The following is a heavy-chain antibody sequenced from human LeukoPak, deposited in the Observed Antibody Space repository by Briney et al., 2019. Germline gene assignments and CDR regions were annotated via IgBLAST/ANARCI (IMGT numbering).Heavy chain of an antibody. CDR3: VRDGGYYGPDS. V-gene: IGHV3-7*04. CDR2: INQVASEK. Sequence: GGSLRLSCAASGFTISFYWMSWVRQAPGKGLEWVANINQVASEKNYVDSVKGLFTISRDNAKNSLYLQMNSVRAEDTAMYYCVRDGGYYGPDSWGQGALVSVSS. CDR1: GFTISFYW. D-gene: IGHD3-10*01. J-gene: IGHJ4*02.